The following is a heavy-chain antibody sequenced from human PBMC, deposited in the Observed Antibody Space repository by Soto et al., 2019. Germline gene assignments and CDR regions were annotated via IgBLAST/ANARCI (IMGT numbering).Heavy chain of an antibody. V-gene: IGHV4-31*01. Sequence: SLSPTCIVAGCSITSGGYYWSWIRQHPGKGLEWIGYIYYSGSTYYNPSLKSLVTISVDTSKNQFSLKLSSVTAADTAVYYCARGGGCSGGSCYKWGQGTLVTVSS. CDR2: IYYSGST. CDR1: GCSITSGGYY. D-gene: IGHD2-15*01. CDR3: ARGGGCSGGSCYK. J-gene: IGHJ4*02.